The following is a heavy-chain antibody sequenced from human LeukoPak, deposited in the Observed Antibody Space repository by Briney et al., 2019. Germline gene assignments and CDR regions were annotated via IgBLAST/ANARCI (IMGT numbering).Heavy chain of an antibody. J-gene: IGHJ5*02. V-gene: IGHV5-51*01. CDR2: IYPGDSDT. D-gene: IGHD2-2*01. Sequence: GESLKISCKGSGYSFTSYWIGWVRHMPGEGLGWVWIIYPGDSDTRYSPSFQGHVTISADESISTAYLQWSSLKASDTAVYYCARGGYCSSTSCYEENWFDHWGQGTLVTVSS. CDR3: ARGGYCSSTSCYEENWFDH. CDR1: GYSFTSYW.